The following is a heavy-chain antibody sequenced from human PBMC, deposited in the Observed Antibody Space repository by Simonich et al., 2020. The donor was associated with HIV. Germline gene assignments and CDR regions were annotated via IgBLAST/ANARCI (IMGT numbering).Heavy chain of an antibody. CDR1: GGSFSGYD. CDR2: IKHSGST. Sequence: QVQLQQWGAGLLKPSETLSLTCPVYGGSFSGYDGCWIAKPPGKGLECIGEIKHSGSTNYNPSLKSRVTISVDTSKNQFSLKLSSVTAADTAVYYCARSPVAARPHKDWGQGTLVTVSS. D-gene: IGHD6-6*01. V-gene: IGHV4-34*01. J-gene: IGHJ4*02. CDR3: ARSPVAARPHKD.